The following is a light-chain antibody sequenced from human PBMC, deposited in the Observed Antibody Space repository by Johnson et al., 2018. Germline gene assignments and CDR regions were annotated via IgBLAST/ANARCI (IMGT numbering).Light chain of an antibody. J-gene: IGLJ1*01. CDR2: ENN. CDR1: SSNIGNNY. V-gene: IGLV1-51*02. CDR3: GTWDSSLSAGNV. Sequence: QSVLTQPPSVSAAPGQKVTISCSGSSSNIGNNYVSWYQQLPGTAPKLLIYENNKRPSGIPDRFSGSKSGTPAPLGITVLPTGDEAAYYRGTWDSSLSAGNVFGTGTKVTGL.